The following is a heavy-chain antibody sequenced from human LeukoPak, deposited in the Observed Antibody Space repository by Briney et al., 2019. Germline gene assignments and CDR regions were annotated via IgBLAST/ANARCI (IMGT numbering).Heavy chain of an antibody. Sequence: GASVKVSCKASGYTFTSYGISWVRQAPGQGLEWMGWISAYNGNTNYAQKLQGRVTMTTDTSTSTAYMELRSLRSDDTAVYYCARFGVAKVFVVPAAISVDDAFDIWGQGTMVTVSS. D-gene: IGHD2-2*01. CDR1: GYTFTSYG. J-gene: IGHJ3*02. CDR2: ISAYNGNT. V-gene: IGHV1-18*01. CDR3: ARFGVAKVFVVPAAISVDDAFDI.